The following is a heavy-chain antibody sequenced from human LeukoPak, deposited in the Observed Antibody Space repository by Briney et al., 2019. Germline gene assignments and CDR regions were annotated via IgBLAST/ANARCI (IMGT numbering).Heavy chain of an antibody. J-gene: IGHJ4*02. CDR3: ASSLPYDFWSGYTN. CDR2: IYYSGST. Sequence: GSLRLSCAASGFTFSSYSMNWVRQAPGKGLEWIGSIYYSGSTYYNPSLKSRVTISVDTSKNQFSLKLSSVTAADTAVYYCASSLPYDFWSGYTNWGQGTLVTVSS. D-gene: IGHD3-3*01. V-gene: IGHV4-59*05. CDR1: GFTFSSYSMN.